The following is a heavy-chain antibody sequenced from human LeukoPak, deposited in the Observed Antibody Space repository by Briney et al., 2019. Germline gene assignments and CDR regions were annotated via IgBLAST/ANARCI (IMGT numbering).Heavy chain of an antibody. Sequence: TGGSLRLSCAASGFTFSSHIMHWVRQAPGKGLEWVAVIWYDGNDKYYADSVKGRFTISRDNSKNSLYLQMDSLRVEDTAVYYCAREGLTTGDYWGQGTQVTVSS. V-gene: IGHV3-33*01. D-gene: IGHD3-22*01. CDR3: AREGLTTGDY. CDR2: IWYDGNDK. CDR1: GFTFSSHI. J-gene: IGHJ4*02.